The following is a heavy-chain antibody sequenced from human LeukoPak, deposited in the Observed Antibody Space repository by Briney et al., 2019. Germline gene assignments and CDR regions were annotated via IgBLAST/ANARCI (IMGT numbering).Heavy chain of an antibody. D-gene: IGHD1-26*01. V-gene: IGHV4-59*08. Sequence: PSETLSLTCTVSGDSVTTYYWSWIRQPPGKGLEWIGYIYYSGSTYYNPSLKSRVTISVDTSKNQFSLKLSSVTAADTAVYYCARQGVGATDCWGQGTLVTVSS. CDR1: GDSVTTYY. J-gene: IGHJ4*02. CDR2: IYYSGST. CDR3: ARQGVGATDC.